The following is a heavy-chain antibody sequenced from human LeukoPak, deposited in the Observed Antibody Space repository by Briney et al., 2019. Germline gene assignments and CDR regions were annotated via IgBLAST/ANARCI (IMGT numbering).Heavy chain of an antibody. CDR2: INPNSGGT. CDR1: GYTFTGYY. D-gene: IGHD3-10*01. CDR3: ATEGVTMVRGVIIRGGYFDY. V-gene: IGHV1-2*02. Sequence: GASVKVSCKASGYTFTGYYMHWVRQAPGQGLEWMGWINPNSGGTNYAQKFQGRVTMTRDTSISTAYMELSRLRSDDTAVYYCATEGVTMVRGVIIRGGYFDYWGQGTLVTVSS. J-gene: IGHJ4*02.